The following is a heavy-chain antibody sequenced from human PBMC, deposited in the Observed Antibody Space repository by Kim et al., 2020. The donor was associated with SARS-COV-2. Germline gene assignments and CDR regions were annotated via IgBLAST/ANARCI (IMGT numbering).Heavy chain of an antibody. CDR3: AKDNRGDYVWGSYRLLVRGYYFDY. Sequence: GGSLRLSCAASGFTFDDYAMHWVRQAPGKGLEWVSLISWDGGSTYYADSVKGRFTISRDNSKNSLYLQMNSLRAEDTALYYCAKDNRGDYVWGSYRLLVRGYYFDYWGQGTLVTVSS. CDR1: GFTFDDYA. D-gene: IGHD3-16*02. CDR2: ISWDGGST. V-gene: IGHV3-43D*03. J-gene: IGHJ4*02.